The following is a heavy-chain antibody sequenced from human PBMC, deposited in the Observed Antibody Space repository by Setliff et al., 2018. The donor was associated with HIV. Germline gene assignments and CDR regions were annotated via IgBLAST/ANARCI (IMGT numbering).Heavy chain of an antibody. V-gene: IGHV4-4*08. CDR1: GGSVDILN. J-gene: IGHJ5*02. CDR2: IYSSATT. CDR3: ARVFPLVTAEDNRFDP. Sequence: SETLSLTCSVSGGSVDILNPIWIRQRPGKGLECIGYIYSSATTNYNSALESRASISRDTSKNQISLKLRSVTAADTAVYYCARVFPLVTAEDNRFDPWGQGILVTVSS. D-gene: IGHD2-21*02.